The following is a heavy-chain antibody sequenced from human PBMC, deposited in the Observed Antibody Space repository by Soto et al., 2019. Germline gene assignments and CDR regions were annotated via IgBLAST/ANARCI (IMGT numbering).Heavy chain of an antibody. D-gene: IGHD3-22*01. Sequence: GGSLRLSCAASGFTFSSYAMSWARQAPGKGLEWVSAISGSGGSTYYADSVKGRFTISRDNSKNTLYLQMNSLRAEDTAVYYCAKDGTYYYDSSGYRFDYWGQGTLVTVSS. V-gene: IGHV3-23*01. J-gene: IGHJ4*02. CDR1: GFTFSSYA. CDR3: AKDGTYYYDSSGYRFDY. CDR2: ISGSGGST.